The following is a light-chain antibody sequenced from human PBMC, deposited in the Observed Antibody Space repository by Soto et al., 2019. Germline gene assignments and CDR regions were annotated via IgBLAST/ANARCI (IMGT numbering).Light chain of an antibody. CDR1: QSVLFSINQKNY. CDR3: QQYYTTPPT. Sequence: DIVLTQSPDSVAVSLGERATINCKSSQSVLFSINQKNYLAWYHQKPGQPPKLLIYWASIRESGVPTRFSGIGSGTNFNLTISSLQAEDAAVYYCQQYYTTPPTFGLGTKVEVK. V-gene: IGKV4-1*01. J-gene: IGKJ1*01. CDR2: WAS.